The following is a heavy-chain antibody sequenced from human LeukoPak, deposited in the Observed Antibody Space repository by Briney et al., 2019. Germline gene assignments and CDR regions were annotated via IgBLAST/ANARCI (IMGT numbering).Heavy chain of an antibody. CDR2: ISGTGNSP. Sequence: ESGGSLRLSCAASGFTFSRYWLSWVRQAPGKGLEWVSAISGTGNSPYYGDSVKGRFTISRDNSKNTLYLQMNSLRAEDTAVYYCAKIVAISGRPREGFDYWGQGTLVTVSS. J-gene: IGHJ4*02. CDR1: GFTFSRYW. CDR3: AKIVAISGRPREGFDY. D-gene: IGHD1-26*01. V-gene: IGHV3-23*01.